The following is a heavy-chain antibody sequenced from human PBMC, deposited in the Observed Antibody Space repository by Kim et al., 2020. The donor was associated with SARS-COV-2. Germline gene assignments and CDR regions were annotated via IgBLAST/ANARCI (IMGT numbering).Heavy chain of an antibody. Sequence: VDSVKGRFTISRVNAKNSLYLQMNSLRAEDTAVYYCARLTRDGYNNFDYWGQGTLVTVSS. V-gene: IGHV3-7*01. D-gene: IGHD5-12*01. CDR3: ARLTRDGYNNFDY. J-gene: IGHJ4*02.